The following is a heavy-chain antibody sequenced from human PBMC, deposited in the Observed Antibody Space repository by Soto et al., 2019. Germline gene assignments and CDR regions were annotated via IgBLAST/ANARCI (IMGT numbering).Heavy chain of an antibody. CDR2: IIPILGIA. J-gene: IGHJ3*02. Sequence: QVQLVQSGAEVKKPGSSVKVSCKASGGTFSSYTISWVRQAPGQGLEWMGRIIPILGIANYAQKFQGRVTITADKSTSTAYMELSSLRSEEPAVYYCARGIVGPGLRGAFDIWGQGTMVTVSS. CDR1: GGTFSSYT. V-gene: IGHV1-69*02. D-gene: IGHD1-26*01. CDR3: ARGIVGPGLRGAFDI.